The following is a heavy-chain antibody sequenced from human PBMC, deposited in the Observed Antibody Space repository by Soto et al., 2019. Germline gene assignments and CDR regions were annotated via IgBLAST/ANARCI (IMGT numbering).Heavy chain of an antibody. CDR2: ISTYSGDT. V-gene: IGHV1-18*01. J-gene: IGHJ5*02. Sequence: QVHLVQSGVEVKTPGASVKVSCRASGYTFFTYDISWVRQAPGQGLEWMGWISTYSGDTKYAQKFQGRVTMTTVTSTTTDYLELSILRSDDTAVYYCARHHGPTTSEHWFDTWGQGTLVTVSS. D-gene: IGHD5-12*01. CDR1: GYTFFTYD. CDR3: ARHHGPTTSEHWFDT.